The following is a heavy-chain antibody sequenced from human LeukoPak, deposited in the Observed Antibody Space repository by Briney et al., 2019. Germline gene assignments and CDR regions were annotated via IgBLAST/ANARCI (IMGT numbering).Heavy chain of an antibody. V-gene: IGHV1-69*13. CDR1: GGTFSSYA. D-gene: IGHD3-22*01. Sequence: SVKVSCKASGGTFSSYAISWVRQAPGRGLEWMGGIIPIFGTANYAQKFQGKVTITADESTYTAYMELSSLRSEDTAVYYCARGWDYDSGGRPTAYVYWGQGTLVSVSS. CDR2: IIPIFGTA. CDR3: ARGWDYDSGGRPTAYVY. J-gene: IGHJ4*02.